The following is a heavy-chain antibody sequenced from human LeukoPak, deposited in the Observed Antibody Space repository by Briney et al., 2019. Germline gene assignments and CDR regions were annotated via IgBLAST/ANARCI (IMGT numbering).Heavy chain of an antibody. CDR1: GFTFSSYA. CDR3: ARDSAQTDSYYYYYYYMDV. CDR2: ISGSGGST. V-gene: IGHV3-23*01. D-gene: IGHD1-14*01. Sequence: GGSLRLSCAASGFTFSSYAMSWVRQAPGKGLEWVSAISGSGGSTYYADSVKGRFTISRDNAKNSLYLQMNSLRAEDTAVYYCARDSAQTDSYYYYYYYMDVWGKGTTVTVSS. J-gene: IGHJ6*03.